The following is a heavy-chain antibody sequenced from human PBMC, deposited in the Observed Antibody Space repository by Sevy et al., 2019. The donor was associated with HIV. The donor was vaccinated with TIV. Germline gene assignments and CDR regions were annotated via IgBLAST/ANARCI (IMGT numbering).Heavy chain of an antibody. CDR1: GFTFSSYD. CDR2: ISTTGDT. D-gene: IGHD3-10*01. Sequence: GGSLRLSCAASGFTFSSYDMHWVRQGTGQGLEWVSTISTTGDTYYRDSVKGRLTISRENAKNSLHLQMNSLRAGDTAVYYCARNLGDVADYWGQGTLVTVSS. J-gene: IGHJ4*02. V-gene: IGHV3-13*01. CDR3: ARNLGDVADY.